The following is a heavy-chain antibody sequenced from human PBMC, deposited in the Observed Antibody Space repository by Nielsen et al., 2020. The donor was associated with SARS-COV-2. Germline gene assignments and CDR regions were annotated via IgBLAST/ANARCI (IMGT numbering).Heavy chain of an antibody. D-gene: IGHD4-17*01. V-gene: IGHV4-34*01. CDR1: GFTFSNAW. J-gene: IGHJ4*02. CDR2: INHSGST. Sequence: GSLRLSCAASGFTFSNAWMSWIRQPPGKGLEWIGEINHSGSTNYNPSLKSRVAISVDTSKNQFSLKLSSVTAADTAVYYCARGLGDYVPHFDYWGQGTLVTVSS. CDR3: ARGLGDYVPHFDY.